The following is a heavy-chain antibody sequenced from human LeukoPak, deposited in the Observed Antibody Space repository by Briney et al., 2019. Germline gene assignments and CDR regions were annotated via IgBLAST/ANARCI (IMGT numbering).Heavy chain of an antibody. Sequence: ASVKVSCKASGGTFSSYAISWVRQAPGQGLEWMGGIIPIFGTANYAQKFQGRVTITADESTSTAYMELSSLRSEDTAVYYCAREILQWERRTAFDIWGQGTMVTVSS. CDR1: GGTFSSYA. CDR3: AREILQWERRTAFDI. D-gene: IGHD1-26*01. CDR2: IIPIFGTA. J-gene: IGHJ3*02. V-gene: IGHV1-69*13.